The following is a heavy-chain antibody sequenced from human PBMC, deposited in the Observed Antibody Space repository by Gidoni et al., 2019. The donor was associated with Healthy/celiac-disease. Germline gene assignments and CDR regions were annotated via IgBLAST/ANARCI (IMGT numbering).Heavy chain of an antibody. V-gene: IGHV3-33*01. J-gene: IGHJ4*02. D-gene: IGHD6-19*01. CDR3: ARDPRIAVAATTIDY. CDR1: GLTLSSSG. CDR2: RWYDGSNK. Sequence: QVQLVASGGGVVQPGRSLRLSCAASGLTLSSSGMHWVRQAPGKVLEWVAVRWYDGSNKYYADSVKGRFTISRDNSKNTLYLQMNSLRAEDTAVYYCARDPRIAVAATTIDYWGQGTLVTVSS.